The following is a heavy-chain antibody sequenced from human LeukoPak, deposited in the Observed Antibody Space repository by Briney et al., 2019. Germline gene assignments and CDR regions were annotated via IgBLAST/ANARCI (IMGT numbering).Heavy chain of an antibody. D-gene: IGHD5-12*01. V-gene: IGHV4-30-2*01. J-gene: IGHJ4*02. CDR1: GGSISSGGFS. CDR3: ASSTRGNSGYYFDY. Sequence: SQTLSLICVVSGGSISSGGFSWSWIRQPPGKGLEWIGYIYHSGSAYYNPSLKSRVTMSVDRSKNQFSLKLSSVTAADTAVYYCASSTRGNSGYYFDYWGQGTLVTVSS. CDR2: IYHSGSA.